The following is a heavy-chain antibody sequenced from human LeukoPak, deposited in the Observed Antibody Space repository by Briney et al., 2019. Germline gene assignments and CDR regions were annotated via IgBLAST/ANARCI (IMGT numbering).Heavy chain of an antibody. V-gene: IGHV1-69*04. J-gene: IGHJ3*02. D-gene: IGHD2-2*01. CDR2: IIPILGIA. Sequence: SVKVSCKASGYTFTSYDINWVRQAPGQGLEWMGRIIPILGIANYAQKFQGRVTITADKSTSTAYMELSSLRSEDTAVYYCARRYCSSTSCQKGNDDAFDIWGQGTMVTVSS. CDR1: GYTFTSYD. CDR3: ARRYCSSTSCQKGNDDAFDI.